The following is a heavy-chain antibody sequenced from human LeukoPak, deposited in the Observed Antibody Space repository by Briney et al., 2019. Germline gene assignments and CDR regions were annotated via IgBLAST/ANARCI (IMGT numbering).Heavy chain of an antibody. CDR1: GFNFNSYY. CDR3: ARDVDTAILPGDY. Sequence: GGSLRLSCAASGFNFNSYYMTWVRQAPGKGLEWVANIKQDGSEKYYVDSVKGRFTISRDNAKNSLYLQMNSLRAEDTAVYYCARDVDTAILPGDYWGQGTLVTVSS. D-gene: IGHD5-18*01. V-gene: IGHV3-7*01. CDR2: IKQDGSEK. J-gene: IGHJ4*02.